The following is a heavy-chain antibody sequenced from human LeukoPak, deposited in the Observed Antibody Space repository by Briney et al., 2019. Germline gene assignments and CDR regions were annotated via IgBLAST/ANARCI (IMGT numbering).Heavy chain of an antibody. CDR2: ISSSGRTI. J-gene: IGHJ4*02. CDR3: ARGSVQLVPGLEY. D-gene: IGHD1-1*01. CDR1: GFTFTDYY. Sequence: GGSLRLSCAASGFTFTDYYINWIRPAPGKALEWVSHISSSGRTIYYADSVKGRFTISRDHEKNSVYQQMNSLGAEDTAVYYCARGSVQLVPGLEYWGQGTLVTVSS. V-gene: IGHV3-11*01.